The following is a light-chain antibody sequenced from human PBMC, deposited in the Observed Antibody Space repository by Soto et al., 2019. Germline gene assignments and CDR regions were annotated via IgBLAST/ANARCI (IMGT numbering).Light chain of an antibody. V-gene: IGKV3-15*01. J-gene: IGKJ1*01. CDR2: DAS. Sequence: EIVMTQSPATLSVSPGERATLSCRASQSVSSNLAWYQQKPGQAPRLLIYDASTRATGIPARFSGSASGTEFTLTISSLQSEDFAVYYCQKYNNWPWTFGQGTKVEIK. CDR1: QSVSSN. CDR3: QKYNNWPWT.